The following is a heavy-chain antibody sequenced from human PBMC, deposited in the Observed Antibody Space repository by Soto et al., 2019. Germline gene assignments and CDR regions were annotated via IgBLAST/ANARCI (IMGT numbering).Heavy chain of an antibody. CDR1: GFTFISYA. CDR2: ISGSGGST. D-gene: IGHD3-10*01. J-gene: IGHJ4*02. CDR3: AKDRITMVRGVIYY. V-gene: IGHV3-23*01. Sequence: PGWSLRLSCAASGFTFISYAMSWVRQAPGKGLEWVSAISGSGGSTYYADSVKGRFTISRDNSKNTLYLQMNSLRAEDTAVYYCAKDRITMVRGVIYYWGQGTLVTSPQ.